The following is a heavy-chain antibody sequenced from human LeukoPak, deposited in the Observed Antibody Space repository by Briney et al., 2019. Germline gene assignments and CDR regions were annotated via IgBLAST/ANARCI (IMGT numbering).Heavy chain of an antibody. Sequence: QTGGSLRLSCAASEFTFSNYALSWVRQAPGKGLKWVSGVSGSGGSTFYADSVMGRFTISRDNSKNTLYLQMNSLRAEDTAVYYCARSYSSGWYALDYWGQGTLVTVSS. J-gene: IGHJ4*02. V-gene: IGHV3-23*01. D-gene: IGHD6-19*01. CDR2: VSGSGGST. CDR1: EFTFSNYA. CDR3: ARSYSSGWYALDY.